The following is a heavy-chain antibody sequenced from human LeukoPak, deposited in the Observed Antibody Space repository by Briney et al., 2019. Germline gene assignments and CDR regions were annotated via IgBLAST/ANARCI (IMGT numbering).Heavy chain of an antibody. Sequence: GGSLRLSCAASGFTFSSYAMSWVRQAPGKGLEWVPTISDSGGSTYYADSVKGRFTISRDNSKNTLYLQMNSLRAEDTAVYYCAKADVDIVATMIDYWGQGTLVTVSS. D-gene: IGHD5-12*01. J-gene: IGHJ4*02. CDR3: AKADVDIVATMIDY. V-gene: IGHV3-23*01. CDR1: GFTFSSYA. CDR2: ISDSGGST.